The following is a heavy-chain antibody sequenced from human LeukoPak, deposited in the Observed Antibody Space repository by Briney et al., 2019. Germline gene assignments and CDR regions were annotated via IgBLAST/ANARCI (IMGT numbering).Heavy chain of an antibody. Sequence: GESLKISCKGSGYSFTSYWIGWVRQMPGKGLEWMGIIYPGDSDTRYSPSFQGQVTISADKAISTAYLQWSSLKASDTAMYYCARIRVAIFDAFDIWGQGTMVTVSS. J-gene: IGHJ3*02. CDR2: IYPGDSDT. CDR3: ARIRVAIFDAFDI. D-gene: IGHD2-15*01. V-gene: IGHV5-51*01. CDR1: GYSFTSYW.